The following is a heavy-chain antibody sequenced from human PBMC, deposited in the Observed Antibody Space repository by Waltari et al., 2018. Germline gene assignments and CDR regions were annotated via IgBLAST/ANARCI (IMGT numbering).Heavy chain of an antibody. J-gene: IGHJ4*02. CDR3: ARGRTAEGGIDY. CDR2: RFSSGST. D-gene: IGHD2-21*02. Sequence: QVQLQESGPGLVKPSETLSLTCTVSGGSISNYYWNWIRLPPGKGLEWIGYRFSSGSTSYNPSHQSRVTISIDTSKNQFSRKLNSVTAADTAVYYCARGRTAEGGIDYWGQGTLVTVSS. CDR1: GGSISNYY. V-gene: IGHV4-59*01.